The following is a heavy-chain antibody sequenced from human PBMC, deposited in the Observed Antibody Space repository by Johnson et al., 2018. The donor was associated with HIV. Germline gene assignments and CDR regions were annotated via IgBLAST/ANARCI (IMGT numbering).Heavy chain of an antibody. CDR2: ISYDGSEK. CDR3: ANGRLAAHDAFDI. Sequence: VQLVESGGGVVQPGRSLRLSCAASGFTFSSHPMHWVRQAPGKGLEWVAVISYDGSEKYSADSVKGRFTISRDNSKNTLYLQMNSLRAEDTAVYYCANGRLAAHDAFDIWGQGTMVTVSS. CDR1: GFTFSSHP. D-gene: IGHD1-26*01. V-gene: IGHV3-30*04. J-gene: IGHJ3*02.